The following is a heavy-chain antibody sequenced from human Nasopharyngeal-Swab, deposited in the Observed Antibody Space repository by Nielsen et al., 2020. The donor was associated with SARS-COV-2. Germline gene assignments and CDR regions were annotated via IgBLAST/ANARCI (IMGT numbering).Heavy chain of an antibody. Sequence: GESLKISCAASGFTFSSYAMSWVRQAPGKGLEWVANINGDGSARYYVDSVRGRFTVSRDNAKNSLYLQMNSLRADDTAVYYCADPPFSEYWGQGTLVTVSS. V-gene: IGHV3-7*03. CDR3: ADPPFSEY. J-gene: IGHJ4*02. CDR2: INGDGSAR. CDR1: GFTFSSYA.